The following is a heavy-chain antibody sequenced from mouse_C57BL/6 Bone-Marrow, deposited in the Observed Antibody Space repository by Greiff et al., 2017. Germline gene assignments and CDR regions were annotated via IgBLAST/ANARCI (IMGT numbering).Heavy chain of an antibody. Sequence: EVQLQQSGPELVKPGASVKMSCKASGYTFTDYNMHWVKQSHGKSLEWIGYINPNNGGTSYNQKFKGKATLTVNKSYSTAYMELRSLTSEDSAVYYCARGTTVVARYWYFDVWGTGTTVTVSS. CDR3: ARGTTVVARYWYFDV. D-gene: IGHD1-1*01. CDR2: INPNNGGT. CDR1: GYTFTDYN. J-gene: IGHJ1*03. V-gene: IGHV1-22*01.